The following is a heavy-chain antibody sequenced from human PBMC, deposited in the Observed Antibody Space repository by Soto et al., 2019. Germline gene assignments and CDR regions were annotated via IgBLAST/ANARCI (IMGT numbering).Heavy chain of an antibody. V-gene: IGHV1-2*02. J-gene: IGHJ6*02. D-gene: IGHD2-15*01. Sequence: GASLKVSCKAAGYTFTGFWIHWVRQAPGQGLEWMGWINPKSGVTNYAQKFQGRVTMTRDTSLSTVYMELSRLQSDDTAVYYCSKGLWTVGQCSGGTCYDGMDVWGQGTPVTVSS. CDR2: INPKSGVT. CDR3: SKGLWTVGQCSGGTCYDGMDV. CDR1: GYTFTGFW.